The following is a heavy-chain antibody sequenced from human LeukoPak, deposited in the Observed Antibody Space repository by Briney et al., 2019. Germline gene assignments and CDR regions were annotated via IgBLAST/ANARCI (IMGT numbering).Heavy chain of an antibody. CDR1: GGSFSGYS. CDR2: INHSGRT. Sequence: SETLSLTCAVYGGSFSGYSWSWIRQPPGTGLEWIGEINHSGRTNYNSYTRSRATISVDTSKNQCSLKLSSVTAADTAVYYCARLGRITMVRGVIPLEFYYYGMDVWGQGTTVTVSS. V-gene: IGHV4-34*01. CDR3: ARLGRITMVRGVIPLEFYYYGMDV. J-gene: IGHJ6*02. D-gene: IGHD3-10*01.